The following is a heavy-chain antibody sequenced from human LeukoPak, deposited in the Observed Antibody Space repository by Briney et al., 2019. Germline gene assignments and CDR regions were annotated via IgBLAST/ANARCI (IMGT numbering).Heavy chain of an antibody. D-gene: IGHD2-2*01. CDR3: ARDQEHCSGTSCYPYWYDS. V-gene: IGHV4-34*11. Sequence: PSETLSLTCAVYGGSFSGYYWSWIRQPPGKGLEWIGRVFYSGNTDYNPSLKSRLTMSIDTSKNQFSLKLSSVTAADTAVYFCARDQEHCSGTSCYPYWYDSWGQGTLVTVSS. CDR2: VFYSGNT. CDR1: GGSFSGYY. J-gene: IGHJ5*01.